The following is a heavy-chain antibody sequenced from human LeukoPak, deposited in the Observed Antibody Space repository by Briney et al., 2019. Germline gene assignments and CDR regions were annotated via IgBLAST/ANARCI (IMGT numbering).Heavy chain of an antibody. CDR3: AGSTGPFDY. J-gene: IGHJ4*02. CDR2: INHSGST. CDR1: GFTFSYYY. V-gene: IGHV4-34*08. Sequence: GSLRLSCAASGFTFSYYYMSGVRQAPGKGLEWIGEINHSGSTNYNPSLKSRVTISVDTSKNQFSLKLSSVTAADTAVYYCAGSTGPFDYWGQGTLVTVSS.